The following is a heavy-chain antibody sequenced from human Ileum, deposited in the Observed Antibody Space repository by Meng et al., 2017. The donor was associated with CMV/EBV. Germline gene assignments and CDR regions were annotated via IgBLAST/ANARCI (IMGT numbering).Heavy chain of an antibody. J-gene: IGHJ6*02. CDR3: ARDRGVVPAALGYYGMDV. Sequence: GESLKISCAASGFTFSDYGMHWVRQAPGKGLEWVAFIRFDGSNKYHADSVKGRFTISRDNSKNTLYLEMNIMRAEDTAVYYCARDRGVVPAALGYYGMDVWGQGTTVTVSS. D-gene: IGHD2-2*01. CDR2: IRFDGSNK. CDR1: GFTFSDYG. V-gene: IGHV3-30*02.